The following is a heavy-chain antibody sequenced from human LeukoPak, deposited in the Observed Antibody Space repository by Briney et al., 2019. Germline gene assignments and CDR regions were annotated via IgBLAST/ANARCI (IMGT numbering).Heavy chain of an antibody. V-gene: IGHV4-61*02. CDR2: IYTSGST. CDR3: ARGRWPLALWDY. J-gene: IGHJ4*02. D-gene: IGHD4-23*01. Sequence: SETLSLTCTVSGGSISSGSYYWSWIRQPAGKGLEWIGRIYTSGSTNYNPSLKSRVTISVDTSKNQFSLKLSSVTAADTAVYYCARGRWPLALWDYWGQGTLVTVSS. CDR1: GGSISSGSYY.